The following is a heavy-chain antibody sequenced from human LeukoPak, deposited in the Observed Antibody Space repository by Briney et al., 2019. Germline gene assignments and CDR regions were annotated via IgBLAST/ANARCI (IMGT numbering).Heavy chain of an antibody. V-gene: IGHV4-34*01. CDR2: INHSGST. CDR1: GGSFSGYY. Sequence: SETLSLTCAVYGGSFSGYYWSWIRQPPGKGLEWIGEINHSGSTNYNPSLKSRVTISVDTSKNQFSLKLSSVTAADTAVYSCARGGFRDAFDIWGQGTMVTVSS. CDR3: ARGGFRDAFDI. D-gene: IGHD3-10*01. J-gene: IGHJ3*02.